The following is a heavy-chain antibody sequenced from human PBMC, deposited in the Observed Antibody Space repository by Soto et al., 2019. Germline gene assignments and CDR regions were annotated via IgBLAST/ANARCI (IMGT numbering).Heavy chain of an antibody. J-gene: IGHJ4*02. CDR2: ISSSSSYI. CDR3: AREIPEIVVVPGVFDY. V-gene: IGHV3-21*01. D-gene: IGHD2-2*01. CDR1: GFTFSSYS. Sequence: PGGSLRLSCAASGFTFSSYSMNWVRQAPGKGLEWVSSISSSSSYIYYADSVKGRFTISRDNAKNSLYLQMNSLRAEDTAVYYCAREIPEIVVVPGVFDYWGQGTLVTVSS.